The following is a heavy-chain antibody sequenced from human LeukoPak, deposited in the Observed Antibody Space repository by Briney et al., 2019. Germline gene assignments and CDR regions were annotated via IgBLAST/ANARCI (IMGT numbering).Heavy chain of an antibody. V-gene: IGHV4-34*01. D-gene: IGHD6-19*01. CDR2: INHSGST. J-gene: IGHJ4*02. CDR1: GGSFSGYY. CDR3: ARELYSSGFDY. Sequence: SETLSLTCAVYGGSFSGYYWSWIRQPPGKGLEWIGEINHSGSTNYNPSLTSRVTISVDTSKNQFSLKLSSVTAADTAVYYCARELYSSGFDYWGQGTLVTVSS.